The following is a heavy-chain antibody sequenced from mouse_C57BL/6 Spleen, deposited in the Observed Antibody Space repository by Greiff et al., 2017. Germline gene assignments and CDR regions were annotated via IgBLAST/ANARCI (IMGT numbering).Heavy chain of an antibody. CDR2: IDPKSGGT. D-gene: IGHD1-1*01. J-gene: IGHJ1*03. CDR1: GYTFTSYW. CDR3: AIYYGSSYGWYFDV. Sequence: QVQLQQPGAELVKPGASVKLSCKASGYTFTSYWMHWVKQRPGRGLEWIGRIDPKSGGTKYNEKFKSKATLTVDKPSSTAYMQLSSLTSEDSAVYYCAIYYGSSYGWYFDVWGTGTTVTVSS. V-gene: IGHV1-72*01.